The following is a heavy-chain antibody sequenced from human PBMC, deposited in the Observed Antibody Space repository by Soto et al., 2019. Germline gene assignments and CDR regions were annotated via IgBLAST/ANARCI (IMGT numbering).Heavy chain of an antibody. J-gene: IGHJ4*02. CDR3: AGDYASGAYDF. V-gene: IGHV3-53*01. D-gene: IGHD5-12*01. Sequence: GGSLSLSCAASGFSVSIYMSWVRQAPGKGLEWVSTLSDRGTSHYADSVTGRFSVSRDNSKNTLYLQMNGLRVDDTAIYYCAGDYASGAYDFRGQGTQVNVSS. CDR2: LSDRGTS. CDR1: GFSVSIY.